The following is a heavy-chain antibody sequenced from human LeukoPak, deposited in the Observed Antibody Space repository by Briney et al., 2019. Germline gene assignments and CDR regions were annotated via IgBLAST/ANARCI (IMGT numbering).Heavy chain of an antibody. D-gene: IGHD3-9*01. J-gene: IGHJ4*02. CDR3: ARDPGPYYDILTGYYYFDY. CDR1: GFTFSSYA. V-gene: IGHV3-30-3*01. CDR2: ISYDGSNK. Sequence: QPGGSLRLSCAASGFTFSSYAMHWVRQAPGKGLEWVAVISYDGSNKYYADSVKGRFIISRDNSKNTLYLQMNSLRAEDTAVYYCARDPGPYYDILTGYYYFDYWGQGTLVTVSS.